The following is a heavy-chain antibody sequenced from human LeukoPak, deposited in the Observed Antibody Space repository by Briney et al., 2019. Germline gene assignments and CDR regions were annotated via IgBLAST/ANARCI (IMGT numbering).Heavy chain of an antibody. CDR3: ARERSFGFMVRGGSYSTDV. D-gene: IGHD3-10*01. CDR2: INHSGST. V-gene: IGHV4-34*01. J-gene: IGHJ6*02. CDR1: GGSFSGYY. Sequence: SETLSLTCAVYGGSFSGYYWSWIRQPPGKGLEWIGEINHSGSTNYNPSLKSRVTISVDTSKNQFSLKLSSVTAADTAVYYCARERSFGFMVRGGSYSTDVCGQASTVTVSS.